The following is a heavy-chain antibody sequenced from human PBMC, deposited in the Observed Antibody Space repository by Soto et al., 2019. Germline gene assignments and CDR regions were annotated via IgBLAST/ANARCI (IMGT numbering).Heavy chain of an antibody. D-gene: IGHD3-10*01. V-gene: IGHV1-3*01. CDR2: INAGNGNT. Sequence: QVQLVQSGAEVKKPGASVKVSCKASGYTFTSYAMHWVRQAPGQRLEWMGWINAGNGNTKYSQKFQGRVTITRDTSASTAYMELSSLRSEDTAVYYCARDATMDEAWGWFDPWGQGTLVTVSS. CDR3: ARDATMDEAWGWFDP. CDR1: GYTFTSYA. J-gene: IGHJ5*02.